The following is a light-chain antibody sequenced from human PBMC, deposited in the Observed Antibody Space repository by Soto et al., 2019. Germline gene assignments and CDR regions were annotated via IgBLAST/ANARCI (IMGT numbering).Light chain of an antibody. J-gene: IGKJ1*01. CDR2: GAS. CDR1: QSVISSC. CDR3: QQYGSSPWT. V-gene: IGKV3-20*01. Sequence: EIVLTQSPGTLSLSPGERATLSCRASQSVISSCLAWYQQKPGQAPRLLIYGASSRATGIPDRFSGSGSGTDFTLTISRLEPEDFAVYYCQQYGSSPWTFGQGTKVEIK.